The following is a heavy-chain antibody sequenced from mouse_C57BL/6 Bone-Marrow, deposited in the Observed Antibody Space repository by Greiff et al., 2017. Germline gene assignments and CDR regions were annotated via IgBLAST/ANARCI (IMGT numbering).Heavy chain of an antibody. V-gene: IGHV14-4*01. CDR2: IDPENGDT. CDR1: GFNIKDDY. CDR3: THYYDSSPDY. D-gene: IGHD1-1*01. Sequence: VQLQQSGAELVRPGASVKLSCTASGFNIKDDYMHWVKQRPEQGLEWIGWIDPENGDTEYASKFQGKATITADTSSNTAYLQLSSLTSEDTAVYYCTHYYDSSPDYWGQGTTLTVSS. J-gene: IGHJ2*01.